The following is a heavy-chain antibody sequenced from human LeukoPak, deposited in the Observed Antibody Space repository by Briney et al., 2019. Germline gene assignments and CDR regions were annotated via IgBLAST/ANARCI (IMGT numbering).Heavy chain of an antibody. J-gene: IGHJ4*02. Sequence: GGSLRLSCAASGFSFSNAWMSWVRQAPGKGLEWVGRVRGKADGGTTEYAAPVKGRFTISRDDSENTAYLHMNSLQTEDTAMYYCAREATLIWEWGQGTLVTVSS. D-gene: IGHD3-22*01. CDR1: GFSFSNAW. CDR3: AREATLIWE. V-gene: IGHV3-15*01. CDR2: VRGKADGGTT.